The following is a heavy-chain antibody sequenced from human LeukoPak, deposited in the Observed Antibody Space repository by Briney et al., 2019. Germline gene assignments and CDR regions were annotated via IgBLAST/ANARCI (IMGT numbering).Heavy chain of an antibody. D-gene: IGHD3-16*01. Sequence: TSETLPLTCTVSGDSFSSYHWSWLRQPPGKGLEWIGYISSSGSTSYNPSLETRLTISVDTSKNQFSLKLNSVTAADTAVYYCARVGRGDHTWGSYYCDHWGQGTLVSVSS. CDR1: GDSFSSYH. CDR3: ARVGRGDHTWGSYYCDH. CDR2: ISSSGST. V-gene: IGHV4-59*13. J-gene: IGHJ4*02.